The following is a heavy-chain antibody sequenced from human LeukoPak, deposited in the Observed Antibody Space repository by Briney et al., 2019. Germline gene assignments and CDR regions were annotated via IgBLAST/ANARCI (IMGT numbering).Heavy chain of an antibody. D-gene: IGHD3-10*01. Sequence: GGSLRLSCAASGFTFSSYGMHWVRQAPGKGLEWVAFMRHDGNNKYHADSVKGRFTISRDNSKNTLYLQMNSLRAEDTAVYYCAKDKDVKDYYGSGIDYWGQGTLVTVSS. CDR1: GFTFSSYG. CDR2: MRHDGNNK. V-gene: IGHV3-30*02. J-gene: IGHJ4*02. CDR3: AKDKDVKDYYGSGIDY.